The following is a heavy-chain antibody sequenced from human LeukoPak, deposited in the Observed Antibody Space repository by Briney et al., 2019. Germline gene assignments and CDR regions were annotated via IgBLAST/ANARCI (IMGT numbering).Heavy chain of an antibody. D-gene: IGHD1-26*01. CDR2: FSHSGGNT. V-gene: IGHV3-23*01. CDR1: GFTFINYA. Sequence: AGTLTLSCAASGFTFINYAMSWVRQAPGKGLEWIASFSHSGGNTYYADSVKGRFTISRDTSKRTLYLQRNSLRADDPAIYYCAKRSLVGSPRAFDSWGQGTLVTVSS. J-gene: IGHJ4*02. CDR3: AKRSLVGSPRAFDS.